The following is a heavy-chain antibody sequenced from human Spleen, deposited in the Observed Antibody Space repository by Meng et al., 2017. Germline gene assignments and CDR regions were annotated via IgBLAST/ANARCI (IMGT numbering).Heavy chain of an antibody. CDR1: GGFISSGSYY. CDR3: ASHIAAAGQFDY. Sequence: SETLSLTCTVSGGFISSGSYYWSWIRQPAGKGLEWIGHIYSSGSTNYNPSLKSRVTISVDTSKNQFSLKVSSVTAADTAVYYCASHIAAAGQFDYWGQGTLVTVSS. D-gene: IGHD6-13*01. CDR2: IYSSGST. V-gene: IGHV4-61*09. J-gene: IGHJ4*02.